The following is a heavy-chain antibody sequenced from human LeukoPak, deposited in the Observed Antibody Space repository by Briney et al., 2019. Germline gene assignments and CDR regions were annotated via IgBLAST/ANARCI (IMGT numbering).Heavy chain of an antibody. Sequence: GGSLRLSCAASGFTFDDFTMHWVRQAPGKGLEWVSVNYSGGSTYYADSVKGRFTISRDNSKNTLYLQMNSLRAEDTAVYYCARGHGIAAAPLNVWGQGTTVTVSS. CDR2: NYSGGST. CDR3: ARGHGIAAAPLNV. J-gene: IGHJ6*02. V-gene: IGHV3-66*01. D-gene: IGHD6-13*01. CDR1: GFTFDDFT.